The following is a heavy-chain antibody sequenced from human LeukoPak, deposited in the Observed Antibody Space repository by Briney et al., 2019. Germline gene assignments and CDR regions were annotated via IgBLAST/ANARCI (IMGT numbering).Heavy chain of an antibody. Sequence: SETLSLTCAVYGGSSSGYYWSWIRQPPGKGLEWIGEINHSGSTNYNPSLKSRATISVDTSKNQFSLKLSSVTAADTAVYYCAARTGSHFGWGQGTLVTVSS. CDR1: GGSSSGYY. CDR3: AARTGSHFG. V-gene: IGHV4-34*01. D-gene: IGHD3/OR15-3a*01. CDR2: INHSGST. J-gene: IGHJ4*02.